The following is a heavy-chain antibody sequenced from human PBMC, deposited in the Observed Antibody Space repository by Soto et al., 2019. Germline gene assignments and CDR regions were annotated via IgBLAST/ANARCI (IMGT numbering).Heavy chain of an antibody. J-gene: IGHJ4*02. Sequence: PGGSLRLSCAASGFTFNSYSMNWVRQAPGKGLEWVAIISYDGAKNFYADSVKGRFTISRDNSKNTLYLQINSLAAEDTAVYYCARGCLYSTTWYYFDYWGKGT. V-gene: IGHV3-30*04. CDR2: ISYDGAKN. D-gene: IGHD6-13*01. CDR3: ARGCLYSTTWYYFDY. CDR1: GFTFNSYS.